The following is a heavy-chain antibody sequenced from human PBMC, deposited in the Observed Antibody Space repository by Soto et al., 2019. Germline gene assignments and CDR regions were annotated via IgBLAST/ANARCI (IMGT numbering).Heavy chain of an antibody. J-gene: IGHJ4*02. D-gene: IGHD5-12*01. CDR1: GDSISAYS. V-gene: IGHV4-59*01. Sequence: PSETLSLTCTVSGDSISAYSWSWVRQPPGNGLEWIGNIHYNGNTKYNPSLKSRVTMSVDTSKNQFSLKLISVTAADTAKYFCAREGNLGRWLQPLDFWGQGTLVTVSS. CDR3: AREGNLGRWLQPLDF. CDR2: IHYNGNT.